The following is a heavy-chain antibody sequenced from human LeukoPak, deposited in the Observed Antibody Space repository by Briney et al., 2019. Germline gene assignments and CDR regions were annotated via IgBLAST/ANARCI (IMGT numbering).Heavy chain of an antibody. CDR2: ISYDGSNK. CDR1: GFTFSSYA. Sequence: PGRSLRLSCAASGFTFSSYAMHWVRQAPGKGLEWVAVISYDGSNKYYADSVKGRFTISRDNSKNTLYLQMNSLRAEDTAVYYCARDRGSGWPDAFDIWGQGTMVTVSP. D-gene: IGHD6-19*01. V-gene: IGHV3-30-3*01. CDR3: ARDRGSGWPDAFDI. J-gene: IGHJ3*02.